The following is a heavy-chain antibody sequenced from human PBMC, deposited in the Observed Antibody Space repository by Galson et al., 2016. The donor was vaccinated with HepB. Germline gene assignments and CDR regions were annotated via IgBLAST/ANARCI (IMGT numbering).Heavy chain of an antibody. D-gene: IGHD6-13*01. CDR2: IYSTGST. V-gene: IGHV4-31*03. CDR1: GGSISSGGYY. Sequence: TLSLTCTVSGGSISSGGYYWTWIRQHPGKGLEWIGYIYSTGSTYYNPSLKSRVSISMDTSKNHFSLRLTSLTAADTAVYFCGRGRQQVDYWGQGILVTVSS. J-gene: IGHJ4*02. CDR3: GRGRQQVDY.